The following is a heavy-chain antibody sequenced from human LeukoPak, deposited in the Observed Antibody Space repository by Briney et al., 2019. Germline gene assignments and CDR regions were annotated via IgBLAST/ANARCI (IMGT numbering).Heavy chain of an antibody. CDR2: ITWDGATT. V-gene: IGHV3-43*01. Sequence: QPGGSLRLSCAASGFTFDDYTMYWVRQAPGGGLEWVSLITWDGATTYYADSVKGRFIISRDNSKNSLYLQMNSLRTEDIGLYYCAKDALEGSGYSSGRGYFDYWGQGTRVTVSS. CDR3: AKDALEGSGYSSGRGYFDY. D-gene: IGHD2-15*01. J-gene: IGHJ4*02. CDR1: GFTFDDYT.